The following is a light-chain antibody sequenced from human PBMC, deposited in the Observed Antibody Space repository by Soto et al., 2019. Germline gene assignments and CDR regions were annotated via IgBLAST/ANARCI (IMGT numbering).Light chain of an antibody. Sequence: EIVLTQSPGTLSLSPGERATLSCRASRSVSSSYLAWYQQKPGQAPRLLIYGASFRATGIPDRFSGSGSGTDFTLTISALEPEDFAVYYCQQYGSSRTFGQGTKVEIK. V-gene: IGKV3-20*01. CDR1: RSVSSSY. J-gene: IGKJ1*01. CDR2: GAS. CDR3: QQYGSSRT.